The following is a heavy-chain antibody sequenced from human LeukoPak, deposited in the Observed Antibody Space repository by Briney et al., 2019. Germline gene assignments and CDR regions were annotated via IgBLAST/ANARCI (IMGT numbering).Heavy chain of an antibody. J-gene: IGHJ3*02. Sequence: SETLSLTCTVSGDSISSYYWSWIRQPAGKGLEWIGRLYTSGTTNYNPSLKSRVTISVDKSKNHFSLKLSSVTAADTAVYYCAGDGRDNSGYETGAFDIWGQGRMVTVSS. CDR2: LYTSGTT. CDR1: GDSISSYY. D-gene: IGHD5-12*01. CDR3: AGDGRDNSGYETGAFDI. V-gene: IGHV4-4*07.